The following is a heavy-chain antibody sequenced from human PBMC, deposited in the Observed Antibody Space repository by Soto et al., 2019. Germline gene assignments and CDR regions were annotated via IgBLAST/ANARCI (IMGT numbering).Heavy chain of an antibody. D-gene: IGHD5-18*01. CDR1: GGSISSYY. Sequence: SETLSLTCTVSGGSISSYYWSWIRQPPGKGLEWIGYIYYSGSTNYNPSLKSRVTISVDTSKNQFSLKLSSVTAADTAVYYCARDNGYSYRPHDYWGQGTLVTVS. CDR3: ARDNGYSYRPHDY. CDR2: IYYSGST. V-gene: IGHV4-59*01. J-gene: IGHJ4*02.